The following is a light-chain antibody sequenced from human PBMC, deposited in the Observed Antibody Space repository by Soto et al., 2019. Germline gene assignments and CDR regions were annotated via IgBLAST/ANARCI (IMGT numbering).Light chain of an antibody. CDR3: QVWDSSSDHPRV. J-gene: IGLJ1*01. Sequence: SYELTQPPSVSVAPGKTARITCGGNNIGSKSVHWYQQKPGQAPVLVIYYDSDRPSGIPERFSGSNSGNTATLTISRVEAGDEADYYCQVWDSSSDHPRVFGTGTKLTVL. CDR1: NIGSKS. CDR2: YDS. V-gene: IGLV3-21*04.